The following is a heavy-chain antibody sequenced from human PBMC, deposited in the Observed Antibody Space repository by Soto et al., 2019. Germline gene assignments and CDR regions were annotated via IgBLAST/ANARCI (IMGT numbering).Heavy chain of an antibody. CDR2: IKSKTDGGTT. CDR1: GFTFSNAW. J-gene: IGHJ3*02. D-gene: IGHD2-15*01. Sequence: GGSLRLSCAASGFTFSNAWMSWVRQAPGKGLEWVGRIKSKTDGGTTDYAAPVKGRFTISRDDSKNTLYLQMNSLKTEDTAVYYCTTGEGFNGYCSGGSCYSDAFDIWGQGTMVTVSS. V-gene: IGHV3-15*01. CDR3: TTGEGFNGYCSGGSCYSDAFDI.